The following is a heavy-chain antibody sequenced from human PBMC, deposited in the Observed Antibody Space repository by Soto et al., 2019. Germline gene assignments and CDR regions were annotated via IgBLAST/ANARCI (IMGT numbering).Heavy chain of an antibody. CDR1: GGSISSRGYY. CDR3: ARASPVDYDSSGYDY. Sequence: SETLSLTCSVSGGSISSRGYYWTWIRQYPGKGLEWIGYIYHSGTTYYNPSLKSRVTISVDTSKNQFSLKVNSVTAADTAVYYCARASPVDYDSSGYDYWGQGTLVTVSS. D-gene: IGHD3-22*01. CDR2: IYHSGTT. V-gene: IGHV4-31*03. J-gene: IGHJ4*02.